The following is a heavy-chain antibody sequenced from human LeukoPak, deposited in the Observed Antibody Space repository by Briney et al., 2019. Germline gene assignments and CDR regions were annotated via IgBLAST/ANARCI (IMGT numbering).Heavy chain of an antibody. Sequence: GGSLRLSCAASGFTVSTTYMSWVRQAPGKGLEWVSLIYSGGATDYADSVKGRFTISRDNSQNTLYLQLSSLRPDDTAVYHCARGGSGSYHYYFDYWGQGTLLTVSS. CDR2: IYSGGAT. CDR3: ARGGSGSYHYYFDY. J-gene: IGHJ4*02. V-gene: IGHV3-66*02. CDR1: GFTVSTTY. D-gene: IGHD1-26*01.